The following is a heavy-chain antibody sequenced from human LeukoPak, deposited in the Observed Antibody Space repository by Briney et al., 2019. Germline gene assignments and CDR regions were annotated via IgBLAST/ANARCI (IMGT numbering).Heavy chain of an antibody. D-gene: IGHD2-15*01. Sequence: GGSLRLSCAASGFTFSSYSMNWVRQAPGKGLEWVSSISSSSSYIYYADSVKGRFTISRDNAKNSLYLQMNSLRAEDTAVYYCARGGCSGGSCYYYYGMDVWGQGTTATVSS. CDR3: ARGGCSGGSCYYYYGMDV. J-gene: IGHJ6*02. CDR1: GFTFSSYS. CDR2: ISSSSSYI. V-gene: IGHV3-21*01.